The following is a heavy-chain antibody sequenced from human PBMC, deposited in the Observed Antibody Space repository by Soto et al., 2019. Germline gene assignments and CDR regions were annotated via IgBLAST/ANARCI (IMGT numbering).Heavy chain of an antibody. CDR1: GYTFTSYA. D-gene: IGHD2-15*01. V-gene: IGHV1-3*01. Sequence: RASVKVSCKASGYTFTSYAMHWVRQAPGQRLEWMGWINAGNGNTKYSQKFQGRVTITRDTSASTAYMELSSLRSEDTAVYYCARVAANIYYYGMDVWGQGTTVTVSS. J-gene: IGHJ6*02. CDR3: ARVAANIYYYGMDV. CDR2: INAGNGNT.